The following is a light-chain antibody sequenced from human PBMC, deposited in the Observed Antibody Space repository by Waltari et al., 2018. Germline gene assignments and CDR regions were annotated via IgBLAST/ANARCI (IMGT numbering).Light chain of an antibody. J-gene: IGKJ1*01. Sequence: DVVMTQSPLSLPVTLGQPASISCRSSQSLVHSDGNIYLNWFQQRPGQSPRRLIYKVSNRDSGVPDRFSGSGSGTDFTLKISRVEAEDVGVYYCMQGTHWPPWTFGQGTKVEIK. V-gene: IGKV2-30*02. CDR3: MQGTHWPPWT. CDR2: KVS. CDR1: QSLVHSDGNIY.